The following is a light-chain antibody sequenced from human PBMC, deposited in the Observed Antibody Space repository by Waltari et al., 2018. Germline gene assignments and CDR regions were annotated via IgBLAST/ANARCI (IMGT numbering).Light chain of an antibody. CDR1: SSDVGSYNR. Sequence: QSALTQPPSVSGPPGQSVTIPCTGTSSDVGSYNRVSWYQQPPDTAPKLIIYEVSDRPSGVTDRFPGSKSANTAFLTISGLQAEDEADYFCSSYTSSSTWVFGTGTKVTVL. V-gene: IGLV2-18*02. CDR3: SSYTSSSTWV. J-gene: IGLJ1*01. CDR2: EVS.